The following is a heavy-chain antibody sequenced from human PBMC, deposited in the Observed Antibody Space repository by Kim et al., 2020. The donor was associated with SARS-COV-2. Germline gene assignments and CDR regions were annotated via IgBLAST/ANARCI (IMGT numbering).Heavy chain of an antibody. CDR2: ITTNGGAV. CDR1: GLTFSNHH. Sequence: GGSLRLSCAASGLTFSNHHMSWIRQAPGKGLEWVSYITTNGGAVYTDSVRGRFTISRDNAKNTLYLQMNSLRAEDTAVYYCAGAPTEIDYCDQGT. CDR3: AGAPTEIDY. V-gene: IGHV3-11*04. J-gene: IGHJ4*02.